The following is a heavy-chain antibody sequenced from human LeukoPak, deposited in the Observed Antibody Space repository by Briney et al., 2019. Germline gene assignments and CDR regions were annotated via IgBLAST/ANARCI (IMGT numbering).Heavy chain of an antibody. Sequence: SETLSLTCAVSGYSISSGYYWGWIRQPPGKGLEWIGSIYHSGSTYYNPSPKSRVTISVDTSKNQFSLKLSSVTAADTAVYYCARKDSSGYYCTWGQGTLVTVSS. CDR2: IYHSGST. J-gene: IGHJ5*02. D-gene: IGHD3-22*01. V-gene: IGHV4-38-2*01. CDR1: GYSISSGYY. CDR3: ARKDSSGYYCT.